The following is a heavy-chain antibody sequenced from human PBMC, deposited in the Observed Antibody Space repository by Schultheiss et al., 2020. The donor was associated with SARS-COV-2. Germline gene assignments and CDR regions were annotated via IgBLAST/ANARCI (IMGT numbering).Heavy chain of an antibody. CDR2: IYYSGST. CDR1: GGSISSSSYY. CDR3: ARDTRPYDILTGYTYYYYYGMDV. J-gene: IGHJ6*02. Sequence: SETLSLTCTVSGGSISSSSYYWSWIRQPPGKGLEWIGYIYYSGSTNYNPSLKSRVTISVDTSKNQFSLKLSSVTAADTAVYYCARDTRPYDILTGYTYYYYYGMDVWGQGTTVTVSS. D-gene: IGHD3-9*01. V-gene: IGHV4-61*01.